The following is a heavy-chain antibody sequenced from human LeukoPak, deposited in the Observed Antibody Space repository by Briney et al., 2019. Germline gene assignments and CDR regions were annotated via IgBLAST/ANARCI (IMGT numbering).Heavy chain of an antibody. CDR3: ARNYHEVYFDY. J-gene: IGHJ4*02. V-gene: IGHV3-20*04. Sequence: PGGSLRLSCAASGFTFDDYGMSWVRQAPGKGLEWVSGINWNGGGTGYADSVKGRYTISRDNAKNSLYLQMNSLRAEDTALYYCARNYHEVYFDYWGQGTLVTVSS. D-gene: IGHD5-24*01. CDR1: GFTFDDYG. CDR2: INWNGGGT.